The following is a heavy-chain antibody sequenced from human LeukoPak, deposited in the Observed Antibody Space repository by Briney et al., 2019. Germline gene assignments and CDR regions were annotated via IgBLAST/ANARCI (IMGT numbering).Heavy chain of an antibody. Sequence: GDSLKISCKGSEYSFATYWIGWVRQMPGKGLEWMGIIYPGDSVTRYSPSFQGQVTISADKSITTAYLQWSSLEASDTAMYYCARHVVPYSSGLTGFDYWGQGTLVTVSS. CDR2: IYPGDSVT. CDR3: ARHVVPYSSGLTGFDY. V-gene: IGHV5-51*01. J-gene: IGHJ4*02. D-gene: IGHD6-19*01. CDR1: EYSFATYW.